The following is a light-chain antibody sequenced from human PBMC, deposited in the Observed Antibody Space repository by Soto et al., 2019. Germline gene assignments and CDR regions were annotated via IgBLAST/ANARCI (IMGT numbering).Light chain of an antibody. CDR3: SSYTSSSPRV. V-gene: IGLV2-14*01. CDR1: SSDVGGYNY. Sequence: QSALTQPASVSGSPGQSITISCTGTSSDVGGYNYVSWYQQHPGKAPKLMIYEVSNRPSGVSNRFSASKSGNTASLTISGLQTEDEADYYCSSYTSSSPRVFGTGTKVTVL. CDR2: EVS. J-gene: IGLJ1*01.